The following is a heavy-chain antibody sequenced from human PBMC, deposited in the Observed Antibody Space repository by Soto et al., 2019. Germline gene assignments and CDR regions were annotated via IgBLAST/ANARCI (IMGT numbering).Heavy chain of an antibody. CDR2: IYYSGST. V-gene: IGHV4-39*01. D-gene: IGHD1-1*01. Sequence: TLSLTCTVSGGSISSSSYYWGWIRQPPGKGLEWIGSIYYSGSTYYNPSLKSRVTISVDTSKNQFSLKLSSVTAADTAVYYCASQNGASYYFDYWGQGTLVTVSS. CDR3: ASQNGASYYFDY. J-gene: IGHJ4*02. CDR1: GGSISSSSYY.